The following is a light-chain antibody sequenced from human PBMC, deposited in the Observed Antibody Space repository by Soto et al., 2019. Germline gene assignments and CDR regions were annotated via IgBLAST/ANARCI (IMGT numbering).Light chain of an antibody. CDR1: QSINNNY. V-gene: IGKV3D-20*01. CDR3: QQFDNLIT. CDR2: DAS. Sequence: EIVLTQAPATLSIPPGERATLSCGASQSINNNYLAWYQQKPGLAPRLLIYDASTRAAGIPDRFSGSGSGTDFTLTISRLEPEDFAVYYCQQFDNLITFGGGTKVDIK. J-gene: IGKJ4*01.